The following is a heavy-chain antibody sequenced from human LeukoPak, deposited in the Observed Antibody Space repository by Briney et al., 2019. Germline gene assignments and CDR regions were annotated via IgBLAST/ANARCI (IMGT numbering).Heavy chain of an antibody. J-gene: IGHJ3*02. D-gene: IGHD6-19*01. CDR1: GGSISSSSYY. V-gene: IGHV4-39*07. CDR3: ARGGSSGWSAFDI. CDR2: IYYSGST. Sequence: SETLSLTCTVSGGSISSSSYYWGWIRQPPGKGLEWIGSIYYSGSTYYNPSPKSRVTISVDTSKNQFSLKLSSVTAADTAVYYCARGGSSGWSAFDIWGQGTMVTVSS.